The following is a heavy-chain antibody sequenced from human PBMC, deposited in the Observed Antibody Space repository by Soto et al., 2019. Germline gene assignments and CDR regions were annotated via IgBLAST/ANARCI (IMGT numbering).Heavy chain of an antibody. Sequence: EVHLVESGGGLMQPGGSLRLSCAASGFTVSTYNMIWVRQAPVKGLEWVSVTYSGGSTQYADSVKGRFTVSRDNSKNTLYLQMSSLRDEDTADYYCARKLSGAVQGWAYGMDVWGRGTTVTVSS. D-gene: IGHD1-26*01. J-gene: IGHJ6*02. CDR1: GFTVSTYN. CDR3: ARKLSGAVQGWAYGMDV. V-gene: IGHV3-53*02. CDR2: TYSGGST.